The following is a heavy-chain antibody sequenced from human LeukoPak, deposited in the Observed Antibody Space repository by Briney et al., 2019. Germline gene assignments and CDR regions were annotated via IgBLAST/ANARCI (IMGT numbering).Heavy chain of an antibody. CDR2: INHSGST. D-gene: IGHD6-13*01. J-gene: IGHJ4*02. V-gene: IGHV4-34*01. CDR1: GESFNVYY. CDR3: AREEAAGYFDY. Sequence: PSETLSLTCALYGESFNVYYWGWIRQPPGKGLEWIGEINHSGSTNYNPSLKSRVTISMDTSKNQFSLKLSSVTAADTAVYYCAREEAAGYFDYWGQGTLVTVSS.